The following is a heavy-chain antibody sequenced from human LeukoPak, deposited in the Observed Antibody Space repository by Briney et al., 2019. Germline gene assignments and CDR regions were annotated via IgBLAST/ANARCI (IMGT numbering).Heavy chain of an antibody. Sequence: GSLRLSCAASGLTFDDYGISWVRQRPGKGLKWVSEINWNGGRTGYADSVKGRFTISRDNAKNSLYLQMNSLRAEDTALYYCARSVAARRDYWGQGTLVTVPS. CDR1: GLTFDDYG. CDR3: ARSVAARRDY. CDR2: INWNGGRT. J-gene: IGHJ4*02. D-gene: IGHD2-15*01. V-gene: IGHV3-20*04.